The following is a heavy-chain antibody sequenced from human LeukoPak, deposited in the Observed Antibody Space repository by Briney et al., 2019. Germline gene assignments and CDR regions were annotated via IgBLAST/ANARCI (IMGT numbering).Heavy chain of an antibody. V-gene: IGHV3-23*01. CDR2: ISGSGGST. J-gene: IGHJ3*02. Sequence: GGSLRLSCAASGFTFSSYAMSWVRQAPGKGLEWVSAISGSGGSTYYADSVKGRFTISRDNSKNTLYLQMNSLRAEDTAVYYCAKTDSYYDSSGYRTDHAFDIWGQGTMVTVSS. CDR1: GFTFSSYA. CDR3: AKTDSYYDSSGYRTDHAFDI. D-gene: IGHD3-22*01.